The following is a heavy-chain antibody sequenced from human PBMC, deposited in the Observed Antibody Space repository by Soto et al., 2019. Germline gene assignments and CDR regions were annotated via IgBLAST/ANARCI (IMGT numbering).Heavy chain of an antibody. V-gene: IGHV1-3*01. J-gene: IGHJ4*02. CDR1: GYTFTSYA. D-gene: IGHD2-21*02. CDR2: INAGNGNT. CDR3: ARSIVVVTALDY. Sequence: HVQLVQSGAEAKKPGASVKVSCKASGYTFTSYAMHWVRQAPGQRLEWMGWINAGNGNTKYSQKFQGRVTITRDTSASTAYMELSSLRLADTAVYYCARSIVVVTALDYWGQGTLVTVYS.